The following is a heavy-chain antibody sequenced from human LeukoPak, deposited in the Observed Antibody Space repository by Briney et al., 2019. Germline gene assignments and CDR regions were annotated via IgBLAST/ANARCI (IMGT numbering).Heavy chain of an antibody. Sequence: SQTLSLTCIVSGGSISSGGYYWSWIRQHPGKGLEWIGYISYSGSTYYNPSLKSRVTISVDTSKNQFSLKLSSVTAADTAVYYCARSYDSSGYYYWGQGTLVTVSS. V-gene: IGHV4-31*03. D-gene: IGHD3-22*01. J-gene: IGHJ4*02. CDR3: ARSYDSSGYYY. CDR2: ISYSGST. CDR1: GGSISSGGYY.